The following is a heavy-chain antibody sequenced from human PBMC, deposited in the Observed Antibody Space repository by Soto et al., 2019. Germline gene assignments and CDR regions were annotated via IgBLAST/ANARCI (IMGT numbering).Heavy chain of an antibody. Sequence: GGSLRLSCAASGFTFSSYWMSWVRQAPGKGLEWVANIKQDGSEKYYVDSVKGRFTISRDNAKNSLYLQMNSLRAEDTAVYYCARDLVGSRHLNWFDPWGQGTLVTVSS. D-gene: IGHD2-8*02. J-gene: IGHJ5*02. CDR1: GFTFSSYW. CDR2: IKQDGSEK. CDR3: ARDLVGSRHLNWFDP. V-gene: IGHV3-7*01.